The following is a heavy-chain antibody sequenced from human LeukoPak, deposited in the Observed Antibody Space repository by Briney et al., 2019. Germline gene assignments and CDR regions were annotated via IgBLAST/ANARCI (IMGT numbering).Heavy chain of an antibody. V-gene: IGHV3-15*01. CDR1: GFTFSNAW. Sequence: GGSLRLSCAASGFTFSNAWMSWVRQAPGKGLEWVGLIKSKTDGGTTDYAAPVKGRFTISGEDSKNTLYLQMNSLKTEPTGVYYCTTVGYPGYFKYGGQGTLVTVSS. J-gene: IGHJ4*02. CDR3: TTVGYPGYFKY. D-gene: IGHD6-25*01. CDR2: IKSKTDGGTT.